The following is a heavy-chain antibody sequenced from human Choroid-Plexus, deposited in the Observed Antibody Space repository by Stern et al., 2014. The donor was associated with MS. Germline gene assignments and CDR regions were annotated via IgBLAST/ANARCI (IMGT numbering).Heavy chain of an antibody. CDR3: AKDRQYLTYFFDH. D-gene: IGHD2/OR15-2a*01. CDR1: GFTFGSCA. V-gene: IGHV3-30*18. J-gene: IGHJ5*02. Sequence: VQLVESGGGVVQPGRPLRLSCVASGFTFGSCAMHWVRQAPGKGLEGVGGVSHDGSYKYYADSVKGRFTISRDNSQNTLYMHMSSLRPEDTAVYYCAKDRQYLTYFFDHWGQGSLVTVSS. CDR2: VSHDGSYK.